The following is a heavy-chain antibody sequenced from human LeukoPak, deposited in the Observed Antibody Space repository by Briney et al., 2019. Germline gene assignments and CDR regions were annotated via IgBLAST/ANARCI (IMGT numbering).Heavy chain of an antibody. D-gene: IGHD6-19*01. Sequence: ASVKVSCKASGFTFTHYAINWVRQAPGQGLEWLGWISTYNGDTIYAQKFQGRVTMTTDTSTTTAYMEVRSLRSDDTAVYYCTRDPSNSSGRFPYFDYWGQGTLVTVSS. CDR1: GFTFTHYA. CDR2: ISTYNGDT. CDR3: TRDPSNSSGRFPYFDY. J-gene: IGHJ4*02. V-gene: IGHV1-18*01.